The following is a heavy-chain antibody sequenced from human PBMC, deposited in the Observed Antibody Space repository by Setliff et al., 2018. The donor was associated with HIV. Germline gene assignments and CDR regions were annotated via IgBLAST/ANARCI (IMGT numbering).Heavy chain of an antibody. CDR2: INPNSGGT. Sequence: ASVKVSCKASGYTFTGNYIHWVRQAPGQGLEWMGWINPNSGGTNYEQKFQGRVTMTRDTSISTAYLQWSSLKASDTAMYYCARGFYGDYYFDYWGQGTLVTVSS. CDR1: GYTFTGNY. CDR3: ARGFYGDYYFDY. D-gene: IGHD4-17*01. J-gene: IGHJ4*02. V-gene: IGHV1-2*02.